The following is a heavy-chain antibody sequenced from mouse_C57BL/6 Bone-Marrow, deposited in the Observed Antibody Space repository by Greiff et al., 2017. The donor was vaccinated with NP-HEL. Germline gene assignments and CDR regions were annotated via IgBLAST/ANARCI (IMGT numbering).Heavy chain of an antibody. D-gene: IGHD2-4*01. CDR1: GFTFSSYG. V-gene: IGHV5-6*01. CDR2: ISSGGSYT. CDR3: ASPYDYDVAWFAY. Sequence: EVQRVESGGDLVKPGVSLKLSCAASGFTFSSYGMSWVRQTPDKRLEWVATISSGGSYTYYPDSVKGRFTISRDNAKNTLYLQMSSLKSEDTAMYYCASPYDYDVAWFAYWGQGTLVTVSA. J-gene: IGHJ3*01.